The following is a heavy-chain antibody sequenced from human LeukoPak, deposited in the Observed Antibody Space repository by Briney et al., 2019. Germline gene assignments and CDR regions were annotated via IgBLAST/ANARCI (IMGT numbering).Heavy chain of an antibody. CDR3: ARQRGSTSWSSYYYYMDV. D-gene: IGHD2-2*01. V-gene: IGHV1-18*01. J-gene: IGHJ6*03. CDR2: ISAYNGNT. Sequence: ASVRVSCKASGGTFSSYAISWVRQAPGQGLEWMGWISAYNGNTNYAQKLQGRVTMTTDTSTSTAYMELRSLRSDDTAVYYCARQRGSTSWSSYYYYMDVWGKGTTVTVSS. CDR1: GGTFSSYA.